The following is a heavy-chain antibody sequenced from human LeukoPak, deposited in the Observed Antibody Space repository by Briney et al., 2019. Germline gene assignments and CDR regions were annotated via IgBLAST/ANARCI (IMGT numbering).Heavy chain of an antibody. CDR1: GFTFSSYW. J-gene: IGHJ1*01. D-gene: IGHD3-22*01. CDR3: ARAQSEIGGYSPEYFRH. V-gene: IGHV3-74*01. CDR2: IKSDGSK. Sequence: LPGGSLRLSCAASGFTFSSYWMHWVRQAPGKGLVWVSRIKSDGSKNYADSVKGRFTISRDNAKNTLSLQMNSLRAEDTGVYYCARAQSEIGGYSPEYFRHWGQGTLVTVSS.